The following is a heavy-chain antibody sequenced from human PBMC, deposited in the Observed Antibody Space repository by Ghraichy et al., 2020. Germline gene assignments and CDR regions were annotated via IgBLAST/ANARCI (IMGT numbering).Heavy chain of an antibody. Sequence: GESLNISCAASGFTFSSYGMHWVRQAPGKGLEWVAFIRYDGSNKYYADSVKGRFTISRDNSKNTLYLQMNSLRAEDTAVYYCAKGAFKGMISDVWGQGTTVTVSS. D-gene: IGHD3-22*01. J-gene: IGHJ6*02. CDR2: IRYDGSNK. V-gene: IGHV3-30*02. CDR1: GFTFSSYG. CDR3: AKGAFKGMISDV.